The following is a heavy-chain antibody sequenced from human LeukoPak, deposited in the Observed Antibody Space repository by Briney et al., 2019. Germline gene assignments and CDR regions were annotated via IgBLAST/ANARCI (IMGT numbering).Heavy chain of an antibody. D-gene: IGHD1-1*01. CDR2: INPNSGVT. J-gene: IGHJ4*02. CDR3: APTNNLYYYFDY. Sequence: ASVKVSCKTSGYTFTGYYMHWLRQAPGQGLDLMGWINPNSGVTKIAQKFQGRVTMTRDTSMSTAFMALSSLRSDDTAVYYCAPTNNLYYYFDYWGQGTLVTVSS. V-gene: IGHV1-2*02. CDR1: GYTFTGYY.